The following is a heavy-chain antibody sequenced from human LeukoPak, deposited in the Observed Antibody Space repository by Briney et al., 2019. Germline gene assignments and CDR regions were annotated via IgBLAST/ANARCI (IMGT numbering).Heavy chain of an antibody. V-gene: IGHV4-31*11. CDR1: GGSFSGYY. Sequence: SETLSLTCAVYGGSFSGYYWSWIRQHPGKGLEWIGYIYYSGSTYYNPSLKSRVTISVDTSKNQFSLKLSSVTAADTAVYYCARVRAGEYFDLWGRGTLVTVSS. J-gene: IGHJ2*01. CDR2: IYYSGST. CDR3: ARVRAGEYFDL. D-gene: IGHD7-27*01.